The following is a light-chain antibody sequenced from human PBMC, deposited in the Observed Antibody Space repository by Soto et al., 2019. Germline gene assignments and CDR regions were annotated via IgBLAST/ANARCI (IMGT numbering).Light chain of an antibody. CDR1: QGISWW. J-gene: IGKJ4*01. CDR2: DAS. CDR3: QKYNHYSGLT. V-gene: IGKV1-5*01. Sequence: GARVTLTCRARQGISWWLAWSQQKPGKAPTLLIYDASSLESAVPSRFSGNGSGTEFTLTISSLQPDDFATYYCQKYNHYSGLTFGRGTKVEIK.